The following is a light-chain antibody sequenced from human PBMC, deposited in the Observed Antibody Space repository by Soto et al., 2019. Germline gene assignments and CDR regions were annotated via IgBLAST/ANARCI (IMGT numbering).Light chain of an antibody. V-gene: IGLV2-14*01. CDR3: SSYTSSSTLDV. CDR1: SSDVGGYNY. CDR2: EVS. Sequence: ASLSGSPGQSITISCTGTSSDVGGYNYVSWYQQHPGKAPKLMIYEVSNRPSGVSNRFSGSKSGNTASLTISGLQAEDEADYYCSSYTSSSTLDVFGTGTKVTVL. J-gene: IGLJ1*01.